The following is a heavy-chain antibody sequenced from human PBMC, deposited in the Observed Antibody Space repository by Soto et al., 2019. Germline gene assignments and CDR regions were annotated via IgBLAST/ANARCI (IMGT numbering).Heavy chain of an antibody. J-gene: IGHJ4*02. CDR3: ARSPIAATGSLDY. D-gene: IGHD6-6*01. CDR2: ISAYNGNR. Sequence: QVQLVQSGAEVKNPGASVKVSCKASDYTFFNYGITWVRQAPGQGLEWMGWISAYNGNRNYAQKFQGRVTMTTDTSTSTAYMELRTLRSDDTAVYYCARSPIAATGSLDYWGQGTLVTVSS. V-gene: IGHV1-18*04. CDR1: DYTFFNYG.